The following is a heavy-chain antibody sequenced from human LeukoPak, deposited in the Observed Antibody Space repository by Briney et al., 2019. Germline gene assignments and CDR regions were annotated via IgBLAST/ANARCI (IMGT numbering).Heavy chain of an antibody. Sequence: ASVKVSCKASGYTLTGYYMHWVRQAPGQGLEWMGWINPNSGGTNYAQKFQGRVTMTRDTSISTAYMELSRLRSDDTAVYYCARGDVVVPAATDYWGQGTLVTVSS. J-gene: IGHJ4*02. CDR2: INPNSGGT. CDR1: GYTLTGYY. D-gene: IGHD2-2*01. V-gene: IGHV1-2*02. CDR3: ARGDVVVPAATDY.